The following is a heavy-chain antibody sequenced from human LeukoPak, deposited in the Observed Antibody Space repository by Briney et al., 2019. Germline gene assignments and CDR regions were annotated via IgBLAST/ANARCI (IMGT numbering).Heavy chain of an antibody. D-gene: IGHD3-9*01. CDR3: ARLYYDILTGHFDY. Sequence: GGSLRLSCAASGFTFNTYAMAWVRQAPGKGLEWVSAIGSSGSSTYYADSVKGRFTISRDNSKNTLYLQMNSLRAEDTAVYYCARLYYDILTGHFDYWGQGTLVTVSS. CDR1: GFTFNTYA. J-gene: IGHJ4*02. V-gene: IGHV3-23*01. CDR2: IGSSGSST.